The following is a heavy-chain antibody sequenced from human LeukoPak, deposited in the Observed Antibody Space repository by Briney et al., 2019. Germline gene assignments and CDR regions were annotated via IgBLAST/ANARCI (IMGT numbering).Heavy chain of an antibody. CDR3: ARGYGDYELDKYYFDY. J-gene: IGHJ4*02. CDR1: GDSIRSNNYY. D-gene: IGHD4-17*01. V-gene: IGHV4-39*07. Sequence: SETLSLTCTVSGDSIRSNNYYWGWIRQPPGKGLEWIGSIYDTGSTFYNPSLKSRVTISVDTTKNQFSLKLSSVTAADTAVYYCARGYGDYELDKYYFDYWGQGTLVTVSS. CDR2: IYDTGST.